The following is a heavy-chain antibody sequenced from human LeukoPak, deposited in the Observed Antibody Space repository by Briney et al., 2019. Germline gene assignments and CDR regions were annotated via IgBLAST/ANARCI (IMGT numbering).Heavy chain of an antibody. V-gene: IGHV4-59*08. CDR1: GGSMTNYY. Sequence: SETLSLTCTVSGGSMTNYYWSWIRQSPGKGLEWIGHIYYRGDTEYNTSLKSRATVAVDPSKQQFSLRLSSVSAADTAVYYCARLSGPSGGPVSFFGLDVWGQGTTVIVSS. J-gene: IGHJ6*02. D-gene: IGHD6-19*01. CDR2: IYYRGDT. CDR3: ARLSGPSGGPVSFFGLDV.